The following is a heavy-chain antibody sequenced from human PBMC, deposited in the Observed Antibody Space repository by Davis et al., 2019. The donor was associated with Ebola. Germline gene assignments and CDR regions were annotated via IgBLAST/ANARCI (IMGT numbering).Heavy chain of an antibody. CDR3: TLEVAAAVVN. D-gene: IGHD6-13*01. V-gene: IGHV4-39*01. CDR2: IYYSVST. Sequence: SETLSLTCTVSGGSISSYYWGWIRQPPGKGLEWIGSIYYSVSTYYNPSLKSRVTISVDTSKNQFSLKLSSVTAADTAVYYCTLEVAAAVVNWGQGTLVTVSS. CDR1: GGSISSYY. J-gene: IGHJ4*02.